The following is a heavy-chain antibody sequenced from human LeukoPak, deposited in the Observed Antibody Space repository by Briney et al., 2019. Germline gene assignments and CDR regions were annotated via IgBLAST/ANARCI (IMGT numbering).Heavy chain of an antibody. Sequence: PSETLSLTCTVSGGSISGYYWNWIRQPPGKGLEWIGYIHYSGSTDYNPSLKSRVTISLATSKNQSSLRLSSVTAADTAVYYCARETRLHSGSYSNDAFDIWGQGTMVTVSS. V-gene: IGHV4-59*01. J-gene: IGHJ3*02. D-gene: IGHD1-26*01. CDR2: IHYSGST. CDR3: ARETRLHSGSYSNDAFDI. CDR1: GGSISGYY.